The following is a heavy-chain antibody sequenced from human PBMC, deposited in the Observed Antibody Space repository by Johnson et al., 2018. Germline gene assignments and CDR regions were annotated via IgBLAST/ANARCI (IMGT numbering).Heavy chain of an antibody. V-gene: IGHV3-30*18. CDR2: ISYDGSNK. CDR1: GFPFSSYG. CDR3: AKGDYFGRPALAEYCQH. D-gene: IGHD3-10*01. Sequence: QVQLVESGGGVVQPGRSLRLSCAASGFPFSSYGMHWGRQAPGKGLEWVALISYDGSNKYYADSVKGRFTISRDNSKNTLYLQMNSLSAEDTAVYYCAKGDYFGRPALAEYCQHWGQGTLGTVSS. J-gene: IGHJ1*01.